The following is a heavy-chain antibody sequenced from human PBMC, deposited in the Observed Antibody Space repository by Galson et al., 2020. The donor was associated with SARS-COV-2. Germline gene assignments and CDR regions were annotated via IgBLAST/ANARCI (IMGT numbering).Heavy chain of an antibody. D-gene: IGHD1-1*01. J-gene: IGHJ3*01. CDR3: AKEDGTRAFDV. CDR2: ISSGGGST. V-gene: IGHV3-23*01. CDR1: GFTFSSYA. Sequence: GESLKISCAASGFTFSSYAMSWVRQAPGKGLEWVSDISSGGGSTYYADSVKGRFTISRDNSKNTLYLQMNSLRAEDTAVYYCAKEDGTRAFDVWGQGTMVTVSS.